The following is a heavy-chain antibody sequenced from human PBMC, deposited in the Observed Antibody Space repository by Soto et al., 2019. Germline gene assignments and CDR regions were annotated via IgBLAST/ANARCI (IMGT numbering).Heavy chain of an antibody. CDR1: GYSFSTYD. V-gene: IGHV1-8*01. CDR3: ARPYCASTSCYTDWFDP. D-gene: IGHD2-2*02. J-gene: IGHJ5*02. CDR2: VNPKSGNT. Sequence: QVQLVQSGAEVKKPGASVKVSCKASGYSFSTYDINWVRQAAGQGLEWMGWVNPKSGNTDYAQRFRGRVTMTSHTSISTSYMELSALTPEDTAGYYCARPYCASTSCYTDWFDPWGQGTLVTVSS.